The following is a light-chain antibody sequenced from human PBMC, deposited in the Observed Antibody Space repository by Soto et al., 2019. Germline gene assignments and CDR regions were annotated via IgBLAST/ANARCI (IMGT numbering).Light chain of an antibody. CDR1: SSNIGAGYD. J-gene: IGLJ2*01. Sequence: QSVLTQPPSVSGAPGQRVTISCTGSSSNIGAGYDVHWYQQDPGTAPKLLIYGNNNRPSGVPDRFSGSKSGTSASLAITGIQAEDEADYYCQSYDTRLRDVVFGGGTQLTVL. CDR2: GNN. V-gene: IGLV1-40*01. CDR3: QSYDTRLRDVV.